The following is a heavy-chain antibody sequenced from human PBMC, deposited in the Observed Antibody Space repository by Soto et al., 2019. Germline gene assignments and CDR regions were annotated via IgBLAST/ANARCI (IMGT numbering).Heavy chain of an antibody. Sequence: QVQLQESGPGLVKPSETLSLTCTVSGGSISSYYWSWIRQPPGKGLEWIGIIFYSGSTSYNPSLKSRVTISIDTSEYQFSLKPTSVTAADTAVYYCASTLGDPVLSFDSWGQGTLVAVSS. J-gene: IGHJ5*01. V-gene: IGHV4-59*01. CDR1: GGSISSYY. CDR3: ASTLGDPVLSFDS. CDR2: IFYSGST. D-gene: IGHD3-10*01.